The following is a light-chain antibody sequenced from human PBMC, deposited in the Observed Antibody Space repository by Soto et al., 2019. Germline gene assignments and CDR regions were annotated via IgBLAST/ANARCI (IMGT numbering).Light chain of an antibody. J-gene: IGLJ1*01. CDR1: SSDIGGYNF. Sequence: QSALTQPASVSGSPGQSITISCTGTSSDIGGYNFVSWYQQHPGKAPKLLIHDVSNRPSGVSSRFSGSKSGNTASLTISGLQAEDEADYYCNSYRTVSTYVFGTGTKLTVL. CDR2: DVS. CDR3: NSYRTVSTYV. V-gene: IGLV2-14*03.